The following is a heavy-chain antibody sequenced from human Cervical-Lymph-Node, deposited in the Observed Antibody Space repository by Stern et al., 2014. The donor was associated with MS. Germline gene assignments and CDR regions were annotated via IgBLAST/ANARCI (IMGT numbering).Heavy chain of an antibody. Sequence: VQLVASGGGLVKPGESLRLYCAASGFTFSDHYMSWVRQAPGQGLEWISYISRTGDTIYSADSVKGRVTISRNNVKNSRYLQINSLRAEDATLYYCARGGSAYYYGMDVWGQGTAVTVSS. J-gene: IGHJ6*02. V-gene: IGHV3-11*01. CDR2: ISRTGDTI. CDR1: GFTFSDHY. CDR3: ARGGSAYYYGMDV.